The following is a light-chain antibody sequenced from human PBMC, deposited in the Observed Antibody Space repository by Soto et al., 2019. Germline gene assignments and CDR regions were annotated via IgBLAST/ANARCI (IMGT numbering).Light chain of an antibody. CDR2: VEGNGSY. CDR3: ETWDSNTRV. J-gene: IGLJ2*01. V-gene: IGLV4-60*03. CDR1: SRHSSNT. Sequence: QSVLAQSSSASASRGSSVRLTCTLSSRHSSNTIAWHQQQPGKAPRYLMKVEGNGSYNKGSGVPDRFSGSSSGADRYLTISNLQSEDEADYYCETWDSNTRVFGGGTKVTVL.